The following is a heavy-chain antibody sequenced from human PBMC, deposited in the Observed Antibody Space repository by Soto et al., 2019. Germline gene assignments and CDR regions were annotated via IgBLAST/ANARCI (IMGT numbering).Heavy chain of an antibody. Sequence: QVQLQESGPGLVKPSQTLSLTCTVSGGSISSGGYYWSWIRQHPGKGLEWIGYIYYSGSTSYNPSPKRRVPKPVHTSKTQFSRKLSSVTAADTAVYYGPRGVIHWGQGTLVTVSS. CDR1: GGSISSGGYY. J-gene: IGHJ4*02. CDR3: PRGVIH. CDR2: IYYSGST. D-gene: IGHD2-21*01. V-gene: IGHV4-31*03.